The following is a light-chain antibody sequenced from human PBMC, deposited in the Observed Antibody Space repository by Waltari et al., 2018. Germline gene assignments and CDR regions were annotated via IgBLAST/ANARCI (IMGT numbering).Light chain of an antibody. CDR3: SAYTSTSTLVV. CDR1: SGDVDDTNY. V-gene: IGLV2-14*03. CDR2: DVN. Sequence: HSALTQPASVSGSPGQSITISCTGPSGDVDDTNYVSWYQQHPGKAPKLMIYDVNTRPSGVSNRFSGSKSGNTASLTISGLQTEDEADYYCSAYTSTSTLVVFGGGTKLTVL. J-gene: IGLJ2*01.